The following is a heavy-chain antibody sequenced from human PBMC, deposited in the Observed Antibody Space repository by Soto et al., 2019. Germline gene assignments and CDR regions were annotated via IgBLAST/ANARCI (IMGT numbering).Heavy chain of an antibody. D-gene: IGHD2-2*02. CDR2: INAGNGET. Sequence: ASVKVSGKGSGYTFTTYTIQWVRQAPGQRLEWMGWINAGNGETKYSQNFQGRVTITRDTSASTAYMELNSLRSEDTAVYYCARSTTSCYSLCWFDPWGQGTLVTVSS. V-gene: IGHV1-3*01. J-gene: IGHJ5*02. CDR3: ARSTTSCYSLCWFDP. CDR1: GYTFTTYT.